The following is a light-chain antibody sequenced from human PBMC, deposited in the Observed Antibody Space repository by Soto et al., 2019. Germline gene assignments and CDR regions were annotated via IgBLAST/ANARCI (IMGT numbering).Light chain of an antibody. CDR2: AAS. CDR3: QQYGSSRA. V-gene: IGKV3-20*01. J-gene: IGKJ1*01. Sequence: EIVLTQSPGTLSLSPGERATLSCRASQSVSSNFLAWYQQIPGQAPRLLIYAASSRATGIPDRFSGSGSGTDFTLTSSRLEPEDIAVYYCQQYGSSRAFGQGTKVDIK. CDR1: QSVSSNF.